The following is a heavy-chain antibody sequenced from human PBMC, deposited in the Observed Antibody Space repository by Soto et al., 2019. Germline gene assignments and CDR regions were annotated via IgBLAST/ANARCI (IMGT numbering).Heavy chain of an antibody. Sequence: EVQLVQSGGGLVQPGGSLKLSCVASGFTFSGSAMHWVRQAPGKGLEWVGRIRTKPNNYATIYSASVRGRFTISRDDSRSATYLQMDRLKTEDTAVYYCGRPEDPYGYPEAFDYWGQGTLVTVAS. CDR3: GRPEDPYGYPEAFDY. J-gene: IGHJ4*02. V-gene: IGHV3-73*02. CDR2: IRTKPNNYAT. D-gene: IGHD4-17*01. CDR1: GFTFSGSA.